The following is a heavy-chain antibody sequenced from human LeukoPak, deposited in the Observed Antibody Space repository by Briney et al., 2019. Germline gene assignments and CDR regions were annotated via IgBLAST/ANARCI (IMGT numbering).Heavy chain of an antibody. J-gene: IGHJ5*02. CDR3: ARAIAAWSPIVTSRLGWFDP. Sequence: PGGSLRLSCAASGFTFSSYSMNWVRQAPGKGLEWVSSISSSSTYIYYADSVKGRFTISRDNAKNSLYLQMNSLRAEDTAVYYCARAIAAWSPIVTSRLGWFDPWGQGTLVTVSS. D-gene: IGHD6-6*01. CDR1: GFTFSSYS. CDR2: ISSSSTYI. V-gene: IGHV3-21*01.